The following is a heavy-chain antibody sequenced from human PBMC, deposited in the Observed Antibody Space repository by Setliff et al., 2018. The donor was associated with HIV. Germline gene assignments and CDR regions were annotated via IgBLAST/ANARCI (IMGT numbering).Heavy chain of an antibody. CDR2: IIPIVDKT. CDR1: GGAFSSHA. J-gene: IGHJ3*02. V-gene: IGHV1-69*10. CDR3: AREPDYGIRDAFDI. D-gene: IGHD4-17*01. Sequence: SVKVSCKASGGAFSSHAINWVRQAPGQGLEWMGGIIPIVDKTNYAQKFQGRVAITADKSTITAYMELSSLRSEDTAVYYCAREPDYGIRDAFDIWGQGTMVTVSS.